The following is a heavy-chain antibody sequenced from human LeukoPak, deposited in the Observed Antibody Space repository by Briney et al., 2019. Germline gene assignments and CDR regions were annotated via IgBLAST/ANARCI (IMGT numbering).Heavy chain of an antibody. CDR3: ARMSGAYFYYFDH. J-gene: IGHJ4*02. CDR2: ISSSSSTI. D-gene: IGHD3-22*01. Sequence: GGSLRLSCAASGFTFSTYSMNWVRQAPGKGLEWVSYISSSSSTIYYADSVKGRFTISRDNAKSSLFLQMNSLKAEDTAVYYGARMSGAYFYYFDHWARRTRVSVSS. CDR1: GFTFSTYS. V-gene: IGHV3-48*01.